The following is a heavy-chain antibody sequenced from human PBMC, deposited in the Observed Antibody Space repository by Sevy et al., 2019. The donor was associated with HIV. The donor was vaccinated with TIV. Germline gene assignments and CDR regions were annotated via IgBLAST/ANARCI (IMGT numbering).Heavy chain of an antibody. D-gene: IGHD5-18*01. Sequence: GGSLRLSCAASGFTFSSYGMHWVRQAPGKGLEWVAVIWYDGSNKYYADSVKGRFTISRDNSKNTLYLQMNRLRAGDTAVYYCAGDGGRGYSYGTPPNDYWGQGTLVTVSS. V-gene: IGHV3-33*01. J-gene: IGHJ4*02. CDR1: GFTFSSYG. CDR2: IWYDGSNK. CDR3: AGDGGRGYSYGTPPNDY.